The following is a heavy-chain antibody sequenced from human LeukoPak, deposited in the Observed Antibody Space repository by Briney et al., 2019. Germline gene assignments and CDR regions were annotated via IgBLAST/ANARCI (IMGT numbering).Heavy chain of an antibody. CDR2: IYHSGST. CDR1: GGSISSYY. Sequence: SETLSLTCTVSGGSISSYYWSWIRQPPGKGLEWIGYIYHSGSTYYNPSLKSRVTISVDRSKNQFSLKLSSVTAADTAVYYCARAGHCSSTSCRDDAFDIWGQGTMVTVSS. J-gene: IGHJ3*02. V-gene: IGHV4-59*12. CDR3: ARAGHCSSTSCRDDAFDI. D-gene: IGHD2-2*01.